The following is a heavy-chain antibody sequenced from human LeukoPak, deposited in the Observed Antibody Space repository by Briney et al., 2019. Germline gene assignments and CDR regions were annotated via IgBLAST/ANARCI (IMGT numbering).Heavy chain of an antibody. J-gene: IGHJ6*02. V-gene: IGHV3-48*03. D-gene: IGHD2-2*01. CDR3: ASRSREKKDCSRTSCPGRYYYYGMDV. Sequence: GGSLRLSCVASGFTFSSYEMNWVRQAPGKGLEWVSYISSSGSTIYYADSVKGRFTISRDNAKNSLYLQMNSLRAEDTAVYYCASRSREKKDCSRTSCPGRYYYYGMDVWGQGTTVTVSS. CDR2: ISSSGSTI. CDR1: GFTFSSYE.